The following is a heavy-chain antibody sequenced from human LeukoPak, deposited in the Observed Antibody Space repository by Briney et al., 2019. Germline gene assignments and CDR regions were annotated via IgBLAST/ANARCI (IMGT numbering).Heavy chain of an antibody. CDR1: GFTFNIYG. J-gene: IGHJ6*03. D-gene: IGHD4-17*01. CDR3: AKERVYGDYFYYYYYMDV. Sequence: GGSLRLSCAASGFTFNIYGMPWVRQAPGPGLRWVSAISGSGGSTYYADSVKGRFTISRDNSKNTLYLQMNSLRAEDTAVYYCAKERVYGDYFYYYYYMDVWGKGTTVTISS. CDR2: ISGSGGST. V-gene: IGHV3-23*01.